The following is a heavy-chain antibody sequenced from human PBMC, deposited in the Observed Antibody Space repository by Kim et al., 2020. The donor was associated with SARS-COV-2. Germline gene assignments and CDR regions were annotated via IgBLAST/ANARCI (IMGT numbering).Heavy chain of an antibody. Sequence: SETLXLTXTXSGGSISSSSNYWGWIRQPPGKGLEWIGTIYYSGSTYYNPSLKSRVTISVDTSKNQFSLKLSSVTAADTAVYYCARHVANYFDSSGYRPANFDYWGQGTLVTVSS. J-gene: IGHJ4*02. CDR2: IYYSGST. CDR3: ARHVANYFDSSGYRPANFDY. D-gene: IGHD3-22*01. CDR1: GGSISSSSNY. V-gene: IGHV4-39*01.